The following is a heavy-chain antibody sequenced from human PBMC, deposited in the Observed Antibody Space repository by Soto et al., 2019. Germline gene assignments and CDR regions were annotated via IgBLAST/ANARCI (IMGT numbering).Heavy chain of an antibody. CDR2: INPATGAA. CDR3: ASGGGVGVAGSAAFDM. J-gene: IGHJ3*02. Sequence: QLHLVQSGAVVKKPGASVTVSCSASGYPVTAYYMHWVRQAPGRGLEWMGGINPATGAAKYTQTFQGRVTMTRDTSTSTVFMELSGLTSEGTAVFYCASGGGVGVAGSAAFDMWGQGTLVTVSS. V-gene: IGHV1-2*02. D-gene: IGHD3-3*01. CDR1: GYPVTAYY.